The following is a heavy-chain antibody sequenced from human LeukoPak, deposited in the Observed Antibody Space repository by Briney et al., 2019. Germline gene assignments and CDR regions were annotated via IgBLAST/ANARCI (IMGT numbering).Heavy chain of an antibody. CDR3: ASGYYSRRFDY. CDR2: IKEDGSEK. V-gene: IGHV3-7*01. D-gene: IGHD3-22*01. J-gene: IGHJ4*02. Sequence: GGSLRLSCEASGFTFSTYWMSWARKAPGKGLEWVANIKEDGSEKYYVDSVKGRFTISRDNAKNSLYLQMNSLRAEDTAVYYCASGYYSRRFDYWGQGTLVTVSS. CDR1: GFTFSTYW.